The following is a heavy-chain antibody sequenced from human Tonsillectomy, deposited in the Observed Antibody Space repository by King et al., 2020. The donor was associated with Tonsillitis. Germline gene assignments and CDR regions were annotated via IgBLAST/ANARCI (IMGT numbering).Heavy chain of an antibody. CDR2: IRGKAYGGST. Sequence: VQLVESGGGLVQPGRSLRLSCTASGFTFGDYAMTWFRQAPGKGLQWVGFIRGKAYGGSTEYAASVKGRFTISSDDSKGTAYLQMNSLKTEDTAVYYCTSGSGGFDFWSGYLDYFDYWGQGTLVTVSS. CDR3: TSGSGGFDFWSGYLDYFDY. V-gene: IGHV3-49*03. J-gene: IGHJ4*02. D-gene: IGHD3-3*01. CDR1: GFTFGDYA.